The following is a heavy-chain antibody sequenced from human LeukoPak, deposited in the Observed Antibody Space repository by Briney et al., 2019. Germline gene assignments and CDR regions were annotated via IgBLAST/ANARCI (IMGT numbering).Heavy chain of an antibody. Sequence: SETLSLTCTVSGDSISGSDYHWGWLRQPPGKGLEWIGTIYYSGSTYYSPSLKSRVTISVDTSKNQFSLKLSSVTAADTAVFYCARRDSNYSFDYWGQGTLVTVSS. J-gene: IGHJ4*02. CDR1: GDSISGSDYH. CDR2: IYYSGST. CDR3: ARRDSNYSFDY. D-gene: IGHD4-11*01. V-gene: IGHV4-39*01.